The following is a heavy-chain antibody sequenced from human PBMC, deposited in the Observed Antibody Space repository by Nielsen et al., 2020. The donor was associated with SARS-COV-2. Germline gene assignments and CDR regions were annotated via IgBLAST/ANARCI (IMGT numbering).Heavy chain of an antibody. CDR3: ASISQWLVDY. Sequence: GGSLRLSCAASGFTFSSYGMHWVRQAPGKGLEWVAVISYDGSNKYYADSVKGRFTISRDNSKNTLYLQMNSLRAEGTAVYYCASISQWLVDYWGQGTLVTVSS. V-gene: IGHV3-30*03. CDR1: GFTFSSYG. J-gene: IGHJ4*02. D-gene: IGHD6-19*01. CDR2: ISYDGSNK.